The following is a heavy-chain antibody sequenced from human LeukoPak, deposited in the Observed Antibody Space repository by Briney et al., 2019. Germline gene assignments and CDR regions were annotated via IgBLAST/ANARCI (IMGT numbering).Heavy chain of an antibody. CDR2: VSGSGGIT. D-gene: IGHD6-19*01. CDR1: GFTFNSYA. CDR3: AKTTAGNSSGRNPGWPVDS. Sequence: GGSLRLSCAASGFTFNSYAMTWVRQAPGKGLEWVSHVSGSGGITYYADSVKGRFTIFRDNSKHTLYLQMDSLRAEDTAIYYCAKTTAGNSSGRNPGWPVDSWGQGTLVTVSS. V-gene: IGHV3-23*01. J-gene: IGHJ4*02.